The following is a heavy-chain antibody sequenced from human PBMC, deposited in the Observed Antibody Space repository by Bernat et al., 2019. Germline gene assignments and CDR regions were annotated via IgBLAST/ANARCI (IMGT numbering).Heavy chain of an antibody. CDR1: GFTFSSYS. CDR2: ISSSSSYI. CDR3: ASLMVRGSNWFDP. D-gene: IGHD3-10*01. Sequence: EVQLVESGGGLVKPGGSLRLSCAASGFTFSSYSMNWVCQAPGKGLEWVSSISSSSSYIYYADSVKGRFTISRDNAKNSLYLQMNSLRAEDTAVYYCASLMVRGSNWFDPWGQGTLVTVSS. J-gene: IGHJ5*02. V-gene: IGHV3-21*01.